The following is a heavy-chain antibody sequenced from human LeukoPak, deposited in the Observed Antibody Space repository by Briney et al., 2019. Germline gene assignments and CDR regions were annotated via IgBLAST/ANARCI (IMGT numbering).Heavy chain of an antibody. D-gene: IGHD5-18*01. CDR2: INPNSGGT. J-gene: IGHJ4*02. CDR1: RYTFTGYY. V-gene: IGHV1-2*02. Sequence: VASLKVSCKASRYTFTGYYMHWVRQAPGHGLEWMGWINPNSGGTDYAQKFQGRVTMTRDTSISTAYMELSRLRSDDTAVYYCARDPGYSYGPFDYWGQGTLVTVSS. CDR3: ARDPGYSYGPFDY.